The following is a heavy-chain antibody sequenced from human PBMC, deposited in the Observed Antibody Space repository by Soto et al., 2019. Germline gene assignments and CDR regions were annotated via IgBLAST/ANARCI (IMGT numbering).Heavy chain of an antibody. CDR1: GFPFSSYW. J-gene: IGHJ4*02. D-gene: IGHD3-10*01. CDR3: AIYSYVSGRRSFDY. Sequence: PGGSLRLSCAASGFPFSSYWMSWVRQAPGKGLEWVATIKQDGTETYYLDSVKGRFTISRDNAKTSLYLQMNSLRAEDTAVYYCAIYSYVSGRRSFDYWGKGTLVTVSS. V-gene: IGHV3-7*05. CDR2: IKQDGTET.